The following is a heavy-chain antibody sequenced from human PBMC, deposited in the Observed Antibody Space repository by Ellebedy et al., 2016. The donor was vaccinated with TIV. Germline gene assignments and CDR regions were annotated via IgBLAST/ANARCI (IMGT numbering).Heavy chain of an antibody. J-gene: IGHJ4*02. Sequence: GESLKIYCTASGFTYGDYAMSSFRQAPGKGRDWVGCIRSRTYSGATDYAVSVKGIFTISRDDSKSIVYLQMNSLKTEDTAVYYCARDTDYGVYVGDHWGQGTLVTVSS. V-gene: IGHV3-49*03. CDR3: ARDTDYGVYVGDH. CDR2: IRSRTYSGAT. D-gene: IGHD4-17*01. CDR1: GFTYGDYA.